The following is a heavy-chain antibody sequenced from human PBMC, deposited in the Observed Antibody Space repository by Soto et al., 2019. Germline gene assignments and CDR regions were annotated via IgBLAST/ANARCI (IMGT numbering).Heavy chain of an antibody. D-gene: IGHD1-26*01. CDR2: ISGSGGTT. J-gene: IGHJ4*02. V-gene: IGHV3-23*01. CDR3: AREYSGTYFDY. CDR1: GFTFRNYA. Sequence: GGSLRPSCAASGFTFRNYAMSWVRQAPGKGLEWVSAISGSGGTTYFADSVKGRFTISRDNSRNTLSLQMSSLRAEDTAIYYCAREYSGTYFDYWGQGTLVTVSS.